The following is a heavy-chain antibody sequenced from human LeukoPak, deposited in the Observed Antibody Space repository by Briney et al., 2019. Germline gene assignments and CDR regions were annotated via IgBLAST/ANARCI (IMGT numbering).Heavy chain of an antibody. CDR2: LSQTGSDI. D-gene: IGHD7-27*01. CDR1: GFTLSNHY. V-gene: IGHV3-11*01. CDR3: TRGHWGLDY. Sequence: PGGSLRLSCTASGFTLSNHYMTWIRQAPGKGLEYLSYLSQTGSDILYADSVKGRFSVSRDNAKNSLYLQMNSLRADDTAVYYCTRGHWGLDYWGQGTLVTVSS. J-gene: IGHJ4*02.